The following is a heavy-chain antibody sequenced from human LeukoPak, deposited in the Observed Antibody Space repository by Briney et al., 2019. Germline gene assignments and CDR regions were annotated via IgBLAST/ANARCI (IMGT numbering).Heavy chain of an antibody. Sequence: SQTLSLTCTVSGGSFSGYYWSWIRQPPGKGLEWIGEINHSGSTNYNPSLKSRVTISVDTSKNQFSLKLSSVTAADTAVYYCAREVTTVTTQRRFDYWGQGTLVTVSS. CDR3: AREVTTVTTQRRFDY. V-gene: IGHV4-34*01. D-gene: IGHD4-17*01. J-gene: IGHJ4*02. CDR1: GGSFSGYY. CDR2: INHSGST.